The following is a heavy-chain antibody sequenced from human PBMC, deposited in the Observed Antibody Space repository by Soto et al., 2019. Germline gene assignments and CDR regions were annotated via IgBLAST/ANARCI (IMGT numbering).Heavy chain of an antibody. V-gene: IGHV3-23*01. Sequence: EVQLLESGGGLEQPGGSLRLSCVGSGHTFHNYAMTWVRQAPGKGLEWVSGISGSGGSTYYADSVRGRFTISRDDSKNTLYLQMNSLRAEDTAVYYCAKVSRGIGVVPAAQHWGQGTLVTVSS. CDR2: ISGSGGST. CDR3: AKVSRGIGVVPAAQH. CDR1: GHTFHNYA. J-gene: IGHJ4*02. D-gene: IGHD2-2*01.